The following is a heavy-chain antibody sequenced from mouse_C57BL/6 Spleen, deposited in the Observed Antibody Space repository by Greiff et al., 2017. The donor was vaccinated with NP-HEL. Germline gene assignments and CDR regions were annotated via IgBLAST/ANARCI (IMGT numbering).Heavy chain of an antibody. V-gene: IGHV14-4*01. CDR1: GFNITDDY. Sequence: EVQLQQSGAELVRPGASVKMSCTASGFNITDDYMHWVKQRPEQGLEWIGWIDPENGDTEYASKFQGKATITADNSSNTAYLQLSSLTSEDTAVYYCTTSLLLGYWGQGTTLTVSS. D-gene: IGHD1-1*01. CDR2: IDPENGDT. J-gene: IGHJ2*01. CDR3: TTSLLLGY.